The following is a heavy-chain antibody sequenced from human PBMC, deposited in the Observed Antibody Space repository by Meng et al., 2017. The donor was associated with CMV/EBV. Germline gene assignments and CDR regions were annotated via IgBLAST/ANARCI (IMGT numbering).Heavy chain of an antibody. CDR3: ARPRGGIAVD. J-gene: IGHJ4*02. CDR1: GFTFSSYW. V-gene: IGHV3-7*01. D-gene: IGHD6-19*01. CDR2: IKQDGSEK. Sequence: GESLKISCAASGFTFSSYWMSLVRQAPGKGQEWVANIKQDGSEKYYVDSVKGRFTISRDNAKNSLYLQMNSLRAEDTAVYYCARPRGGIAVDWGQGTLVTVSS.